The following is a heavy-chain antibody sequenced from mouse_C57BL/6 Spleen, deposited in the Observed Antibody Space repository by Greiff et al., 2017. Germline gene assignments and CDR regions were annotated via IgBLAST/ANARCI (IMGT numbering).Heavy chain of an antibody. CDR3: ARSRGFITTVVAPAMDY. D-gene: IGHD1-1*01. V-gene: IGHV1-39*01. J-gene: IGHJ4*01. CDR1: GYSFTDYN. Sequence: VQLQQSGPELVKPGASVKISCKASGYSFTDYNMNWVKQSNGKSLEWIGVINPNYGTTSSNQKFKGKVTLTVDQSSSTAYMQLNSLTSEDSAVYYCARSRGFITTVVAPAMDYWGQGTSVTVSS. CDR2: INPNYGTT.